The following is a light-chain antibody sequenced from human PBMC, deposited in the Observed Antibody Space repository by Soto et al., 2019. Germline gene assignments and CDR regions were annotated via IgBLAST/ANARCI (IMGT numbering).Light chain of an antibody. CDR2: RAS. V-gene: IGKV3-20*01. CDR1: QSVSSN. Sequence: EIVLTQSPGTLSLSPGERATLSCRASQSVSSNLAWYQQKPGQAPRLLIYRASTRATGIPDRFSGSGSGTDFTLIISRLEPEDFAVYHCQQYGSSPWTFGQGTK. J-gene: IGKJ1*01. CDR3: QQYGSSPWT.